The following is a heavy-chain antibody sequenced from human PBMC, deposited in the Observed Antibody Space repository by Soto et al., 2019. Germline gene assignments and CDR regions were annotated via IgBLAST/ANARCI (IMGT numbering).Heavy chain of an antibody. Sequence: GASVKVSCKASGYTFTSYAMHWVRQAPGQRLEWVGWINAGKGNTKYSQKFQGRVTITRDPSASTAYMELSSLRSEDTAVYYCARSRVGVVIPLDYWGQGTQVTGST. D-gene: IGHD3-3*01. CDR3: ARSRVGVVIPLDY. V-gene: IGHV1-3*01. J-gene: IGHJ4*02. CDR2: INAGKGNT. CDR1: GYTFTSYA.